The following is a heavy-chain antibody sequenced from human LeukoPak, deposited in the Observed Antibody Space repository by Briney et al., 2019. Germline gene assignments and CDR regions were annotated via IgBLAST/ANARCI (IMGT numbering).Heavy chain of an antibody. CDR2: IYSGGST. D-gene: IGHD2-15*01. CDR3: AREGWPTRYYFDY. J-gene: IGHJ4*02. CDR1: GFSVSSDY. Sequence: GGSLRLSCAASGFSVSSDYMTWVRQAPGKGLEWVSVIYSGGSTYYADSVKGRFTISRDNSKNTLYLQMNNVRVEDTAVYFCAREGWPTRYYFDYWGQGTLVTVSS. V-gene: IGHV3-53*01.